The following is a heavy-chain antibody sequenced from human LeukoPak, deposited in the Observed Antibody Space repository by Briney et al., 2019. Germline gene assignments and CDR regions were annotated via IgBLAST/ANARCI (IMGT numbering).Heavy chain of an antibody. V-gene: IGHV4-39*07. CDR3: ARTPNSYGYYYYYYMDV. Sequence: SETLSLTCSVSGGSISSSSYYWGWIRQPPGKGLEWIGSIYYSGSTYYNPSLKSRVTISVDTSKNQFSLKLSSVTAADTAVYYCARTPNSYGYYYYYYMDVWGKGTTVTVSS. CDR2: IYYSGST. CDR1: GGSISSSSYY. J-gene: IGHJ6*03. D-gene: IGHD5-18*01.